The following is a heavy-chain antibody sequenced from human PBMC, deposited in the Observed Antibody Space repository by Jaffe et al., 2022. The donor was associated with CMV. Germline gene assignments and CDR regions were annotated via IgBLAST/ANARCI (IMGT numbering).Heavy chain of an antibody. CDR1: GGSISSSSYY. CDR2: IYYSGST. Sequence: QLQLQESGPGLVKPSETLSLTCTVSGGSISSSSYYWGWIRQPPGKGLEWIGSIYYSGSTYYNPSLKSRVTISVDTSKNQFSLKLSSVTAADTAVYYCARHAGRAYQLPFDYWGQGTLVTVSS. V-gene: IGHV4-39*01. D-gene: IGHD2-2*01. J-gene: IGHJ4*02. CDR3: ARHAGRAYQLPFDY.